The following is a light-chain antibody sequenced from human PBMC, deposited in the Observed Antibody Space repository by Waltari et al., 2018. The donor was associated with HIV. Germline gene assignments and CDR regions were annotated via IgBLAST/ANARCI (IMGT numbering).Light chain of an antibody. V-gene: IGLV3-25*03. CDR2: KDT. CDR3: QSAGGGGTYR. CDR1: ALSQAD. J-gene: IGLJ2*01. Sequence: SYDLTQPPSVSVSPGQTARITCFGDALSQADTSWHQQTAGQAPLLVIHKDTERASGIPERFSGSTSGRLVTLTIDDVEPDDEADYYCQSAGGGGTYRFGGGTKLTVL.